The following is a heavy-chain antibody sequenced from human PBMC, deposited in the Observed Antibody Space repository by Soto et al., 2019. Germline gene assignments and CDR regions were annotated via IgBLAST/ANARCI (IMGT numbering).Heavy chain of an antibody. CDR3: AILLVPAGYYYYGMDV. Sequence: PGESLKISCKGSGYSFTSYWISWVRQMPGKGLEWMGRIDPSDSYTNYSPSFQGHVTISADKSISTAYLQWSSLKASDTAMYYCAILLVPAGYYYYGMDVWGQGTTVTVSS. V-gene: IGHV5-10-1*01. J-gene: IGHJ6*02. CDR2: IDPSDSYT. D-gene: IGHD2-2*01. CDR1: GYSFTSYW.